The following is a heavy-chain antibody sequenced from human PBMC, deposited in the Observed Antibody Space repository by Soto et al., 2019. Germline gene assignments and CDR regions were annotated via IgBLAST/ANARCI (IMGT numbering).Heavy chain of an antibody. Sequence: QVKLVESGEGVVRPGRSLRLCCAASGFMFSSYGMNWVRQAPGKGLEWVAVNWYDGSSKYYADSVKGRFTISRDNVKSTLYLEMNSLRAEDTAVYYCARYSYGIDVWGQGTTVTVSS. CDR2: NWYDGSSK. D-gene: IGHD5-18*01. V-gene: IGHV3-33*01. CDR3: ARYSYGIDV. J-gene: IGHJ6*02. CDR1: GFMFSSYG.